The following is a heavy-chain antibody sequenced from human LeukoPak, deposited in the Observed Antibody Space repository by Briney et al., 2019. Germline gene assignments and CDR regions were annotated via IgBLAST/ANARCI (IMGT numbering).Heavy chain of an antibody. CDR1: GFTFSSYG. J-gene: IGHJ4*02. V-gene: IGHV3-30*02. Sequence: GGSLRLSCAASGFTFSSYGMHWVRQAPGKGLEWVAFIQYDGSNKYYADSVKGRFTISRDNSKNTLYLQMNSLRAEDTAVYYCANLQVGATGPQDDYWGQGTLVTVSS. CDR2: IQYDGSNK. D-gene: IGHD1-26*01. CDR3: ANLQVGATGPQDDY.